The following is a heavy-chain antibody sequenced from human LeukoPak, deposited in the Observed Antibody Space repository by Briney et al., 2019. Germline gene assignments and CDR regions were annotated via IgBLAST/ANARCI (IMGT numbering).Heavy chain of an antibody. D-gene: IGHD2-8*01. CDR2: ISYDGSNK. J-gene: IGHJ3*01. V-gene: IGHV3-30-3*01. CDR3: AVMGL. CDR1: GFTFSSYA. Sequence: HVGSLRLSSAGTGFTFSSYAMHSVRQAPGKGLEWVAVISYDGSNKYYADSVKGRFTISRDNSKNTLYLQMNSLREEDTAVYYCAVMGLWGQGTKVTVSS.